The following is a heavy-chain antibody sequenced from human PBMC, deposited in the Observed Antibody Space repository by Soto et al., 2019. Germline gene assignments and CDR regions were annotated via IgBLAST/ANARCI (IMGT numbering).Heavy chain of an antibody. CDR1: SGTFDNFA. CDR3: ARVVAKGSGYGVDY. CDR2: IIPFFRTA. V-gene: IGHV1-69*01. D-gene: IGHD5-12*01. Sequence: QVLLVQSGSEVKKPGSSVKVSCKASSGTFDNFAVSWVRQAPGQGLEWVGGIIPFFRTANYAQKFQGRVTMTADAYSRTGFVELRGLTSGDTAVYYCARVVAKGSGYGVDYWGQGTLVTVSS. J-gene: IGHJ4*02.